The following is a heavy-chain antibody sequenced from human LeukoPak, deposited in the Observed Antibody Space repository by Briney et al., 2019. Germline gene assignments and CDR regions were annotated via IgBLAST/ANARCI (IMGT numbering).Heavy chain of an antibody. CDR3: ARVKAVAGTRSYYFDY. CDR2: INHSGST. D-gene: IGHD6-19*01. V-gene: IGHV4-34*01. Sequence: SETLSLTGAVYGGSFSGYYWSWIRQPPGKGLEWIGEINHSGSTNYNPSLKSRVTISVDTSKNQFSLKLSSVTAADTAVYYCARVKAVAGTRSYYFDYWGQGTLVTVSS. J-gene: IGHJ4*02. CDR1: GGSFSGYY.